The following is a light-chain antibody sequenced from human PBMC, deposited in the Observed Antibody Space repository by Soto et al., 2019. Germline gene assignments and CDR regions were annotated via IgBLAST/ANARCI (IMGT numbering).Light chain of an antibody. CDR1: QNVRTF. CDR2: GAS. V-gene: IGKV3-11*01. Sequence: EVVLTQSPATLSLSPGERATLSCRASQNVRTFLDWYQQKPGQAPRLLIYGASNRATGIPARFSGSGSGTDFTLTISSLEPEEFAVYYCQQYGSSPFTFGQGTKLEIK. J-gene: IGKJ2*01. CDR3: QQYGSSPFT.